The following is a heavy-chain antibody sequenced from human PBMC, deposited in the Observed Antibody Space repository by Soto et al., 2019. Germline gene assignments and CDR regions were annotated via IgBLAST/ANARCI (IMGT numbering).Heavy chain of an antibody. D-gene: IGHD6-13*01. Sequence: QVQLQESGPGLVKPSGALSLTCAISSGSITSSNWWRWVRQPPGKGLAWIGEVYHGGSTTYNPSLTSRLTISVDRSQDQFSLRLNSVTAPDTAVYFCASHIIMPGTGGFDYWGQGSLVTVSS. CDR1: SGSITSSNW. V-gene: IGHV4-4*02. J-gene: IGHJ4*02. CDR2: VYHGGST. CDR3: ASHIIMPGTGGFDY.